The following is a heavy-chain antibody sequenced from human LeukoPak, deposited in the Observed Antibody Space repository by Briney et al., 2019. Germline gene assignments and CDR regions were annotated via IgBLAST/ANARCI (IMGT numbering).Heavy chain of an antibody. J-gene: IGHJ6*03. CDR3: ARRGGSYYDFWSHYYMDV. CDR1: GGSISSGSYY. V-gene: IGHV4-39*07. CDR2: INHSGST. Sequence: KPSQTLSLTCTVSGGSISSGSYYWSWIRQPPGKGLEWIGEINHSGSTNYNPSLKSRVTISVDTSKNQFSLKLSSVTAADTAVYYCARRGGSYYDFWSHYYMDVWGKGTTVTVSS. D-gene: IGHD3-3*01.